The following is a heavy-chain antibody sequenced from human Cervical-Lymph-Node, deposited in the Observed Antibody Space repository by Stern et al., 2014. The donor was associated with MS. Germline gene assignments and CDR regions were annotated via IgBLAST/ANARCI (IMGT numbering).Heavy chain of an antibody. D-gene: IGHD6-6*01. J-gene: IGHJ6*02. CDR2: FFYPGIH. CDR3: ARHQESGSSVFYYGLDV. Sequence: VQLVESGPGLVKPSETLSLTCSVSGDSISNSFSSWGWIRQPPGKAPEWIGSFFYPGIHYNTPPLKSRVTIPLDPATTLLSLRLTSVTAADTAVYYCARHQESGSSVFYYGLDVWGQGTTVTVSS. CDR1: GDSISNSFSS. V-gene: IGHV4-39*01.